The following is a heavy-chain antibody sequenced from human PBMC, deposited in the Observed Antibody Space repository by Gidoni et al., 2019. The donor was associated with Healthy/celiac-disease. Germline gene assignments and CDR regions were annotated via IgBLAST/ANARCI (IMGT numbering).Heavy chain of an antibody. Sequence: QVQLVDSGGGVVQPGRSLRLSCAASVFPFSSSGMHWVRQARGKGQEWVAVIWYDGSNKDYADSVKGRFTISRYNSKNTLYLQMNSLRAEDTAVYYCARAVHYYDSSGYYDYWGQGTLVTVSS. CDR3: ARAVHYYDSSGYYDY. CDR2: IWYDGSNK. CDR1: VFPFSSSG. D-gene: IGHD3-22*01. J-gene: IGHJ4*02. V-gene: IGHV3-33*01.